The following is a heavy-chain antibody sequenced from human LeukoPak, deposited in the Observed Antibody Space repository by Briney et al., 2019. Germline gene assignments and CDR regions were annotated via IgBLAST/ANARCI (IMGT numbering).Heavy chain of an antibody. CDR2: IYYSGSTY. V-gene: IGHV4-39*01. D-gene: IGHD2-2*03. CDR3: ARLGYCSSTSCHYWYFDL. CDR1: GGSISSSSYC. Sequence: PSETLSLTCTVSGGSISSSSYCWGWIRQPPGKGLEWIGSIYYSGSTYYYNPSLKSRVTMSVDTSKNQFSLKLSSVTAADSAVYYCARLGYCSSTSCHYWYFDLWGRGTLVTVSS. J-gene: IGHJ2*01.